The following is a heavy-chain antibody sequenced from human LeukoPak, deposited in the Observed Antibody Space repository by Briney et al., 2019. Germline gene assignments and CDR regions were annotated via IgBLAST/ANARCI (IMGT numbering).Heavy chain of an antibody. CDR3: ATSGVVTAIQDAFDI. D-gene: IGHD2-21*02. V-gene: IGHV1-46*01. Sequence: ASVKVSCKASGYTFTGYYMHWVRQAPGQGLEWMGIINPRGGSTSYTRKFQGRVTMTRDTSISTAYMELSRLRPDDTAVYYCATSGVVTAIQDAFDIWGQGTMVTVSS. J-gene: IGHJ3*02. CDR2: INPRGGST. CDR1: GYTFTGYY.